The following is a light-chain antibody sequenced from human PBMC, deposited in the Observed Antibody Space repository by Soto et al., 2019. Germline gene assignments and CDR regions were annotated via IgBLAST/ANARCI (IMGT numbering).Light chain of an antibody. J-gene: IGKJ5*01. CDR2: GAS. CDR1: QSVSSNY. Sequence: EIVLTQSPGTLYLSPGERATLSCRASQSVSSNYLAWYQQKPGQAPRLLIYGASSRATGIPDRFSGSGSGTDFTLTISRLEPEDFAVYYCQQYGSSPMTFGQGTRLEIK. CDR3: QQYGSSPMT. V-gene: IGKV3-20*01.